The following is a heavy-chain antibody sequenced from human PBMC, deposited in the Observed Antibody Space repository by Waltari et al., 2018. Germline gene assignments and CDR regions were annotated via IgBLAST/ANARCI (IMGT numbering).Heavy chain of an antibody. CDR3: ARGGDSSGYLPHYGMDV. V-gene: IGHV1-69*09. CDR2: IHPYRGIA. D-gene: IGHD3-22*01. J-gene: IGHJ6*02. Sequence: QVQLVQSGAEVKKPGSSVKVSCKASGGTFSSYAISWVRQAPGQGLEWRGRIHPYRGIAKDAHKVQGRVKITADQSTSTAYMELSSLRSEDTAVYYCARGGDSSGYLPHYGMDVWGQGTTVTVSS. CDR1: GGTFSSYA.